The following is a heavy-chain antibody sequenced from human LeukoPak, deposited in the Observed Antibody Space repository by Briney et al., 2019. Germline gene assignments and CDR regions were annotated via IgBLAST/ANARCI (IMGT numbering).Heavy chain of an antibody. J-gene: IGHJ6*03. D-gene: IGHD2-2*01. V-gene: IGHV4-34*01. CDR2: INHSESA. CDR3: ARESRQGYCSSTSCRIYYYYMDV. Sequence: PSETLSLTCAVYGGSFSGYYWSWIRQPPGKGLEWIGEINHSESANYNPSLKSRVTISVDTSKNQFSLKLSSVTAADTAVYYCARESRQGYCSSTSCRIYYYYMDVWGKGTTVTVSS. CDR1: GGSFSGYY.